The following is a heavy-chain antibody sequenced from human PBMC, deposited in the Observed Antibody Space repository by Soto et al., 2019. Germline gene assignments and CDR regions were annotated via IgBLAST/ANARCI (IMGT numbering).Heavy chain of an antibody. J-gene: IGHJ4*02. D-gene: IGHD5-18*01. Sequence: ASVKVSCKASGYTFTSYAMHWVRQAPGQRLEWMGWINAGNGNTKYSQKFQGRDTITRDTSASTAYMELSSLRSEDTAVYYCARSPGYSYGDYWGQGTLVTVSS. V-gene: IGHV1-3*01. CDR1: GYTFTSYA. CDR3: ARSPGYSYGDY. CDR2: INAGNGNT.